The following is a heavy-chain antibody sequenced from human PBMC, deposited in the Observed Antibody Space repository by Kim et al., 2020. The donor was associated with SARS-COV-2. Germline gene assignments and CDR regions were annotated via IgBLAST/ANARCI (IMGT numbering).Heavy chain of an antibody. V-gene: IGHV4-34*01. J-gene: IGHJ4*02. CDR3: ARGFTAMEGFDY. Sequence: SETLSLTCAVYGGSFSGYYWSWIRQPPGKGLEWIGEINHSGSTNYNPSLKSRVTISVDTSKNQFSLKLSSVTAADTAVYYCARGFTAMEGFDYWGQGTLV. D-gene: IGHD5-18*01. CDR2: INHSGST. CDR1: GGSFSGYY.